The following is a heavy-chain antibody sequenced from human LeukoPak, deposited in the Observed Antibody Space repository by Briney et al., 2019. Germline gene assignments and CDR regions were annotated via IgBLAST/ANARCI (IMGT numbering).Heavy chain of an antibody. CDR3: AKSQDFGDYDVAF. D-gene: IGHD4-17*01. CDR2: VSGSGNRT. CDR1: GFTFSSYA. J-gene: IGHJ4*02. Sequence: GGSLRLSCAASGFTFSSYAMSWVRQAPGKGLESVSSVSGSGNRTYYADSVKGRFTISRDNSKNTLYLQMNSLRAEDTAVYYCAKSQDFGDYDVAFWGQGTLVTVSS. V-gene: IGHV3-23*01.